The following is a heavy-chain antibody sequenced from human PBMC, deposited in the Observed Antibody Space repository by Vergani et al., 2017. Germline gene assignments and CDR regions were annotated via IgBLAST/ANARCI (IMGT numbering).Heavy chain of an antibody. CDR2: LSGSGSST. Sequence: EVQLLESGGGLVQSGGSLRLSCAASGFTFSSYAMGWVRQAPGKGLEWVSVLSGSGSSTYYADSVRGRFTISRDNSKNTLYLQMNSLRAEDTAVYYCAKDPYCSGGSCHRPIDYWGQGTLVTVSS. CDR3: AKDPYCSGGSCHRPIDY. D-gene: IGHD2-15*01. CDR1: GFTFSSYA. J-gene: IGHJ4*02. V-gene: IGHV3-23*01.